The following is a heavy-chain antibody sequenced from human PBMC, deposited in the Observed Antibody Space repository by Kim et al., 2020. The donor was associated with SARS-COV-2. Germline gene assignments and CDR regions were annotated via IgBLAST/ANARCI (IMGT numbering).Heavy chain of an antibody. V-gene: IGHV3-30-3*01. CDR1: GFTFSSYA. J-gene: IGHJ6*03. CDR2: ISYDGSNK. Sequence: GGSLRLSCAASGFTFSSYAMHWVRQAPGKGLEWVAVISYDGSNKYYADSVKGRFTISRDNSKNTLYLQMNSLRAEDTAVYYCARDQDYGDLDYYYYYMDVWGKGTTVTVSS. D-gene: IGHD4-17*01. CDR3: ARDQDYGDLDYYYYYMDV.